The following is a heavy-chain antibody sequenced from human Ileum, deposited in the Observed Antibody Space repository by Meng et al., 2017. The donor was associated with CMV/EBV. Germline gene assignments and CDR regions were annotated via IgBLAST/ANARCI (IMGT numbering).Heavy chain of an antibody. J-gene: IGHJ4*02. CDR1: GESVSTNNVA. V-gene: IGHV6-1*01. D-gene: IGHD6-6*01. Sequence: QQVGPGMVEPSQTLSLTCDISGESVSTNNVAWNWIRQSPLRGLEWLGRTAYRSKWDYEYSVSVKSRITISPDTSKNQFSLQLRSVTPEDTAVYYCARESELLRFDHWGQGTLVTVSS. CDR2: TAYRSKWDY. CDR3: ARESELLRFDH.